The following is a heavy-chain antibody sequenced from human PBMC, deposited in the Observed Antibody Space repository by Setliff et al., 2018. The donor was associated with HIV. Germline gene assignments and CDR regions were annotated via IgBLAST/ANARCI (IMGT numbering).Heavy chain of an antibody. CDR2: IYYSGST. J-gene: IGHJ4*02. CDR1: GGSIRNGLYY. V-gene: IGHV4-61*01. D-gene: IGHD4-17*01. CDR3: ARDPPGYGDSKDY. Sequence: PSETLSLTCTVSGGSIRNGLYYWHWIRQSPGKGLEWLGYIYYSGSTTYNPSLRSRVTISIDTSKNQFSLNLRSVTAADTAVYYCARDPPGYGDSKDYWGQGKLVTVS.